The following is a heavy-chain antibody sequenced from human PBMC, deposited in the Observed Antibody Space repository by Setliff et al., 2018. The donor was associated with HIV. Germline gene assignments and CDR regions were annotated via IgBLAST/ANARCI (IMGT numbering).Heavy chain of an antibody. J-gene: IGHJ3*02. CDR2: ASVYNGNT. CDR3: ATPGVGAGAFDI. D-gene: IGHD3-10*01. CDR1: GYSFTFYG. V-gene: IGHV1-18*04. Sequence: ASVKVSCKASGYSFTFYGLHWVRQAPGQGLEWMGWASVYNGNTKYAENFQDRLTLTTDASTGTGFMELRGLRSDDTAVYYCATPGVGAGAFDIWGRGTMVTVSS.